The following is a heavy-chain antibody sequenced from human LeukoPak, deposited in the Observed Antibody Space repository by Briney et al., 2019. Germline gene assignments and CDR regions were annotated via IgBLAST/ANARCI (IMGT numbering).Heavy chain of an antibody. J-gene: IGHJ4*02. V-gene: IGHV3-23*01. CDR2: ISGSGDNT. Sequence: GGSLRLSCAASGFTFNDYAMSWVRQAPGKGLEWVSSISGSGDNTYYADSVKGRFTISRDNSKNTLYLQMNSLRAEDTAVYYCANDFDYWGQGTLVTVSS. CDR3: ANDFDY. CDR1: GFTFNDYA.